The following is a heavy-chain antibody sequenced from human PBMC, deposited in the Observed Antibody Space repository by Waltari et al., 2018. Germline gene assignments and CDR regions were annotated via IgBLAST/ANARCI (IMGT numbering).Heavy chain of an antibody. J-gene: IGHJ4*02. V-gene: IGHV3-66*01. Sequence: EVQLVASGGGLVTPGGSLTLSCSASGFSCRPTYLSWVRQSPGKGLEWVALIKSGGGTYYADTVEGRFHITRDNSNNTLYLQMNSLRAEDTAVYYCARDVVGSSAGYVKFDYWGQGTLLTVSP. CDR1: GFSCRPTY. D-gene: IGHD3-10*01. CDR2: IKSGGGT. CDR3: ARDVVGSSAGYVKFDY.